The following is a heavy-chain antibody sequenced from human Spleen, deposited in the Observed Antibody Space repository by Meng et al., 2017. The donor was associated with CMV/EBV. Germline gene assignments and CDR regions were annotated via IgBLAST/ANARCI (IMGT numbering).Heavy chain of an antibody. CDR2: IKQDGSEK. D-gene: IGHD5-12*01. V-gene: IGHV3-7*01. CDR3: ARGGGKWLRLFDY. CDR1: GFTFSSYW. Sequence: GGSLRLSCAASGFTFSSYWMSWVCQAPGKGLEWVANIKQDGSEKYYVDSVKGRFTISRDNAKNLLYLQMNSLRAEDTAVYYCARGGGKWLRLFDYWGQGTLVTVSS. J-gene: IGHJ4*02.